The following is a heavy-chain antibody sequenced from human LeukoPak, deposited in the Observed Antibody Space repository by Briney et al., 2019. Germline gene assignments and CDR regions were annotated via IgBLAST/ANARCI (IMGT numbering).Heavy chain of an antibody. Sequence: SETLSLTCAVYGGSFSGYYWSWIRQPPGKGLEWIGEINQSGSTNYNPSLKSRVTISVDTSKNQFSLKLSSVTAADTAVYYCARLRLGYCSSTSCHLVSDYYGMDVWGKGTTVTVSS. V-gene: IGHV4-34*01. CDR1: GGSFSGYY. CDR2: INQSGST. D-gene: IGHD2-2*01. J-gene: IGHJ6*04. CDR3: ARLRLGYCSSTSCHLVSDYYGMDV.